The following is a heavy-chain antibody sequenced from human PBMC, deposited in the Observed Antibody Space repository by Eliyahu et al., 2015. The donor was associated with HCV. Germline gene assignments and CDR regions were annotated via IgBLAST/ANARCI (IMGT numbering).Heavy chain of an antibody. D-gene: IGHD5-12*01. V-gene: IGHV4-34*01. CDR2: INDNGRT. CDR1: GGSFSHYY. Sequence: QVQLQQWGAGLLKSSETLSLTCAVSGGSFSHYYWTWIRQPPGKGLEWIGEINDNGRTNSNPSLRSRVTISVDTSKKQLSLKLTSVTAADTAVYYCARGEWLRAYGVWFDPWGPGTQVTVSS. J-gene: IGHJ5*02. CDR3: ARGEWLRAYGVWFDP.